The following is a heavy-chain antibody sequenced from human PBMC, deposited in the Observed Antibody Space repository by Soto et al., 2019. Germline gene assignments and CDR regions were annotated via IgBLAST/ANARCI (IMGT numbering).Heavy chain of an antibody. CDR2: ISGSGGST. CDR1: GFTFSSYA. D-gene: IGHD3-22*01. J-gene: IGHJ3*02. CDR3: AKDDSWSFPDSSGSYDAFDI. V-gene: IGHV3-23*01. Sequence: GGSLRLSCAASGFTFSSYAMSWVRQAPGKGLEWVSAISGSGGSTYYADSVKGRFTISRDNSKNTLYLQMNSLRAEDTAVYYCAKDDSWSFPDSSGSYDAFDIWGQGTMVTVS.